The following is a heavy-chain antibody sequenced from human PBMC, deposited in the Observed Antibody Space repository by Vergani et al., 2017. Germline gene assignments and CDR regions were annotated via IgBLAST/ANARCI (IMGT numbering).Heavy chain of an antibody. CDR2: ISAYNGNT. J-gene: IGHJ6*03. D-gene: IGHD6-13*01. CDR3: ARIGAAAGTLYYYYYMDV. V-gene: IGHV1-18*01. CDR1: GYTFTSYG. Sequence: QVQLVQSGAEVKKPGASVKVSCKASGYTFTSYGISWVRQDPGQGLEWMGWISAYNGNTNYAQKLQGSVTMTTDTSTSTAYMELRSLRSDDTAVYYCARIGAAAGTLYYYYYMDVWGKGTTVTVSS.